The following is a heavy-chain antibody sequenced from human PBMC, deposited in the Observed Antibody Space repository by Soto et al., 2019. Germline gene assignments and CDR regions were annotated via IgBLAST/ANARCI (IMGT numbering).Heavy chain of an antibody. CDR2: ISAYNGNT. Sequence: QVQLVQSGAEVKKPGASVKVSCKASGYTFTSYGISWVRQAPGQGLEWMGWISAYNGNTNYAQNLQGRVTMTTDTSKRTANMELRSVSSDDTVVYHCARDLAVGLVDYWGQGTLVTVSS. CDR1: GYTFTSYG. CDR3: ARDLAVGLVDY. V-gene: IGHV1-18*01. J-gene: IGHJ4*02.